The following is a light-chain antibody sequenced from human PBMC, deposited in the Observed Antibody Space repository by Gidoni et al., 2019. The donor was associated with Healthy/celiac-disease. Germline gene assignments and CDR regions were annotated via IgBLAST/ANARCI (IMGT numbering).Light chain of an antibody. CDR3: AAWDDSLNGVV. V-gene: IGLV1-44*01. CDR1: SSNIGSNT. CDR2: SNK. J-gene: IGLJ2*01. Sequence: QSVLTQPPSASGTPGQRVTISCSGSSSNIGSNTVNWYQQLPGTAPKLLSYSNKTRPSGVPDRFSGSKSGTSASLAISGLQSEDEADYYCAAWDDSLNGVVFGGGTKLTVL.